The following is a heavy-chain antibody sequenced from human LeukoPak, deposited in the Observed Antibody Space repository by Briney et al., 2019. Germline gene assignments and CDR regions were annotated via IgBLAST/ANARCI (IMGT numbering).Heavy chain of an antibody. CDR1: GYTFTGYY. CDR2: INPNSGGT. J-gene: IGHJ4*02. D-gene: IGHD6-13*01. CDR3: ARSLTGSSWYDY. V-gene: IGHV1-2*02. Sequence: ASVKVSCKASGYTFTGYYMHWVRQAPGQGLEWMGWINPNSGGTNYAQKFQGRVTMTRDTSIRTAYMELSRLRSDDTAVYYCARSLTGSSWYDYWGQGTLVTVSS.